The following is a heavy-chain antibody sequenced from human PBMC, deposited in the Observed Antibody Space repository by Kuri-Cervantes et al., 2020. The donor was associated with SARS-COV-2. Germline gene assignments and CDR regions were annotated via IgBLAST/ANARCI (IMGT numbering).Heavy chain of an antibody. CDR1: GYTFTSYA. J-gene: IGHJ4*02. D-gene: IGHD6-19*01. V-gene: IGHV7-4-1*02. CDR2: INTNTGNP. Sequence: ASVKVSCKTSGYTFTSYAMNWVRQAPGQGLEWMGWINTNTGNPTYGQGFTGRFVFSLDTSVSTAYLEISSLEAEDTAVYYCARADGSGWYYFDYWGQGVLVTVSS. CDR3: ARADGSGWYYFDY.